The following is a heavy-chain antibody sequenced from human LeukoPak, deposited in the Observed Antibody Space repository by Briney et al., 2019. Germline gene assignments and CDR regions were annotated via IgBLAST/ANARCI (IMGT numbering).Heavy chain of an antibody. CDR2: IIPIFGTA. V-gene: IGHV1-69*01. Sequence: SVKVSCKASGGTFSSYAISWVRQAPGQGLEWMGGIIPIFGTANYAQKFQGRVTITADESTSTAYMELSSLRSEDTAVYYCAREQRYCSSTSCYPNRRGRLGNYYYMDVWGKGTTVTVSS. J-gene: IGHJ6*03. CDR3: AREQRYCSSTSCYPNRRGRLGNYYYMDV. CDR1: GGTFSSYA. D-gene: IGHD2-2*01.